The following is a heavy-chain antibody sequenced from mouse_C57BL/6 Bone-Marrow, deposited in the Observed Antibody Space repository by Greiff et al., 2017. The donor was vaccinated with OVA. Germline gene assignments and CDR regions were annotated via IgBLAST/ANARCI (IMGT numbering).Heavy chain of an antibody. CDR3: ARGLYGSSGYVDV. CDR1: GYTFTTYP. D-gene: IGHD1-1*01. V-gene: IGHV1-47*01. J-gene: IGHJ1*03. CDR2: FHTYNDDT. Sequence: VKLQESGAELVKPGASVKMSCKASGYTFTTYPIEWMKQNHGTSLEWIGTFHTYNDDTKYNEKVKGKATLTVEKSSSTVYLELSRLTSDDSAVYYCARGLYGSSGYVDVWGTGTTVTVSS.